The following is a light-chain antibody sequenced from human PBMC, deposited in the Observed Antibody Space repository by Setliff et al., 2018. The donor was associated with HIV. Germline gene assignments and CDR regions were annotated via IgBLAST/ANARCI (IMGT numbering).Light chain of an antibody. Sequence: QSALTQPASVSGSPGQSITISCTGSRSDVGNTLSVSWYQQNVGEVPKLLIYEVDRRPSGISHRFSGSKSANTASLTISGLQVEDEADYYCCSYGSGDIWVFGGGTKVTVL. CDR2: EVD. V-gene: IGLV2-23*02. CDR1: RSDVGNTLS. J-gene: IGLJ3*02. CDR3: CSYGSGDIWV.